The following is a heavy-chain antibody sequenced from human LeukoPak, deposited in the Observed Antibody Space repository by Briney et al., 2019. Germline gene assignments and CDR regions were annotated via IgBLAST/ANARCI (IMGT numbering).Heavy chain of an antibody. V-gene: IGHV3-48*04. CDR3: ARDFIAAALDAFNI. D-gene: IGHD6-13*01. Sequence: GGSLRLSCAASGFTFSSYSMNWVRQAPGKGLEWVSYISSSSSTIYYADSVKGRFTISRDNAKNSLYLQTNSLRAEDTAVYYCARDFIAAALDAFNIWGQGTMVTVSS. CDR1: GFTFSSYS. CDR2: ISSSSSTI. J-gene: IGHJ3*02.